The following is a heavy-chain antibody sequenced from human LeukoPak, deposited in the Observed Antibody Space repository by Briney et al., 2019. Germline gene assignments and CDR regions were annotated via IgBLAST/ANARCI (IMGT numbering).Heavy chain of an antibody. Sequence: GGSLRLSCAASGFTFSSYWMHWVRQAPGKGLVWVSRISSDGSRISYADSVKGRFTISRDDAKKTLDLQMNSLRAEDTAVYFCARDNGRNGFDIWGQGTVVTVSS. CDR1: GFTFSSYW. V-gene: IGHV3-74*01. CDR2: ISSDGSRI. CDR3: ARDNGRNGFDI. J-gene: IGHJ3*02.